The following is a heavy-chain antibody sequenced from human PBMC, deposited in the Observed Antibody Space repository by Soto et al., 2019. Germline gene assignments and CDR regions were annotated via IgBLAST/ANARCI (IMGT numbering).Heavy chain of an antibody. CDR1: GYSISSGYY. V-gene: IGHV4-38-2*02. CDR3: ARGRSYYDSSGPFNWFDP. J-gene: IGHJ5*02. CDR2: IYHSGST. Sequence: SETLSLTCTVSGYSISSGYYWGWIRQPPGKGLEWIGSIYHSGSTYYNPSLKSRVTISVDTSKNKFSLKLSSVTAADTAVYYCARGRSYYDSSGPFNWFDPWGQGTLVTVSS. D-gene: IGHD3-22*01.